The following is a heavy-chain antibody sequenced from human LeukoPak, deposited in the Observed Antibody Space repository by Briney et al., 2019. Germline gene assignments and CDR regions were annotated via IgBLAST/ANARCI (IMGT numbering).Heavy chain of an antibody. J-gene: IGHJ4*02. CDR1: GGTFSSYA. CDR2: IIPIFGTA. CDR3: ARNSFLGYCSGGSCFGTNIDFDY. Sequence: ASVKVSCKASGGTFSSYAISWVRQAPGQGLEWMGGIIPIFGTANYAQKFQGRVTITADKSTSTAYMELSSLRSEDTAVYYCARNSFLGYCSGGSCFGTNIDFDYWGQGTLVTVSS. V-gene: IGHV1-69*06. D-gene: IGHD2-15*01.